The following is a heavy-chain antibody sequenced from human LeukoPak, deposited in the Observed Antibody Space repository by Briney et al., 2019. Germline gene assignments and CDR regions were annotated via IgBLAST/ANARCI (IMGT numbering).Heavy chain of an antibody. J-gene: IGHJ4*02. CDR3: ARDLITMVRGVIGAPTDY. D-gene: IGHD3-10*01. V-gene: IGHV1-2*02. Sequence: ASVKVSCKASGYTFTGHYMHWVRQAPGQGLEWMGWINPNSGGTNYAQKFQGRVTMTRDTSISTAYMELSRLRSDDTAVYYCARDLITMVRGVIGAPTDYWGQGTLVTVSS. CDR2: INPNSGGT. CDR1: GYTFTGHY.